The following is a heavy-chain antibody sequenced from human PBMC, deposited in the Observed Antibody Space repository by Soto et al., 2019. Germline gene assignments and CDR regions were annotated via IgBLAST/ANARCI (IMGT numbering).Heavy chain of an antibody. CDR2: INHSGST. CDR3: ARRRRWGGAKGGFYY. CDR1: GGSFSGYY. J-gene: IGHJ4*02. V-gene: IGHV4-34*01. D-gene: IGHD3-10*01. Sequence: QVQLQQWGAGLLKPSETLSLTCAVYGGSFSGYYWSWIRQPPGKGLEWIGEINHSGSTNSNPSLKSRLTKSVDTSTNQSALKLGSGPAAGAAVYYCARRRRWGGAKGGFYYWGQGTLVTVSS.